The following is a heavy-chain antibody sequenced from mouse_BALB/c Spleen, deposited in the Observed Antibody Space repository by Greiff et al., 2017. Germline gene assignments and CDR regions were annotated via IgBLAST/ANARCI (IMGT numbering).Heavy chain of an antibody. CDR3: ARDGTYYRYDGAYYFDY. D-gene: IGHD2-14*01. Sequence: EVKVVESGGGLVQPGGSLKLSCAASGFTFSSYGMSWVRQTPDKRLELVATINSNGGSTYYPDSVKGRFTISRDNAKNTLYLQMSSLKSEDTAMYYCARDGTYYRYDGAYYFDYWGQGTTLTVSS. V-gene: IGHV5-6-3*01. CDR1: GFTFSSYG. CDR2: INSNGGST. J-gene: IGHJ2*01.